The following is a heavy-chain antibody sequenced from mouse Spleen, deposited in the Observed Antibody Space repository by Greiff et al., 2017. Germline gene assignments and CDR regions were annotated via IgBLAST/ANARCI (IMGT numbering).Heavy chain of an antibody. CDR2: ISNLAYSI. CDR3: ARGRANLYFDY. Sequence: EVKVVESGGGLVKLGGSLKLSCAASGFTFSDYGMAWVRQAPGKGPEWVAFISNLAYSIYYADTVTGRFTISRENAKNTLYLEMSSLRSEDTAMYYCARGRANLYFDYWGQGTTLTVSS. J-gene: IGHJ2*01. D-gene: IGHD3-3*01. CDR1: GFTFSDYG. V-gene: IGHV5-15*01.